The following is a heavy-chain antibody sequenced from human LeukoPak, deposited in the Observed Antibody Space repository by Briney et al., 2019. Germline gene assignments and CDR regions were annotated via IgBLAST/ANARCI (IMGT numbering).Heavy chain of an antibody. CDR1: GGSISSYY. CDR3: ATYSSSWYGFDY. J-gene: IGHJ4*02. Sequence: SETLSLTCTVSGGSISSYYWSWIRQPPGKGLEWIGYIYYSGSTNYNPSLKSRVTMSVDTTKNQFSLKLNSVTAADTAVYYCATYSSSWYGFDYWGQGTLVTVSS. V-gene: IGHV4-59*08. CDR2: IYYSGST. D-gene: IGHD6-13*01.